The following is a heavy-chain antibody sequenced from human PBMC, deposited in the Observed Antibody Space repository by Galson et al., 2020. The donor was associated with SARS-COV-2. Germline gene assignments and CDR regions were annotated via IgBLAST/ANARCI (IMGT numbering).Heavy chain of an antibody. V-gene: IGHV5-51*01. CDR3: ARVDSGGYYGDY. CDR1: GYSFTNYW. Sequence: GESLKISCEGSGYSFTNYWIGWARQMPGKGLEWMGTIYPGDSDTRYSPSFQGQVTISADKSISTAYLQWSSLKASDTAIYYRARVDSGGYYGDYWGQGTLVTVSS. J-gene: IGHJ4*02. D-gene: IGHD3-22*01. CDR2: IYPGDSDT.